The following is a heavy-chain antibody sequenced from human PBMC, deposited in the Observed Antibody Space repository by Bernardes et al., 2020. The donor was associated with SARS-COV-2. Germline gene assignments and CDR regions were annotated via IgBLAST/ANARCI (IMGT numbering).Heavy chain of an antibody. V-gene: IGHV1-8*02. D-gene: IGHD6-19*01. Sequence: VSSKASVYTFISYDINWVRQATGPGLEWMGWMNPNSGNTGYAQKFQGRVTMTRNTSISTAYMELSSLRSDDTAVYYCARGRGNSSGWYYYGLDVWGQGITVTVSS. CDR1: VYTFISYD. J-gene: IGHJ6*02. CDR3: ARGRGNSSGWYYYGLDV. CDR2: MNPNSGNT.